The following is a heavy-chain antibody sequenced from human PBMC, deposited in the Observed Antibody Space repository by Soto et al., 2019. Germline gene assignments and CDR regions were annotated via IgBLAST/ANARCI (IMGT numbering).Heavy chain of an antibody. CDR1: GFTFSSYE. CDR3: ARDDGGSYGLFSDAFDI. D-gene: IGHD5-18*01. V-gene: IGHV3-48*03. J-gene: IGHJ3*02. CDR2: ISSSGSTI. Sequence: HPVGSLRLSCAASGFTFSSYEMNWVRQAPGKGLEWVSYISSSGSTIYYADSVKGRFTISRDNAKNSLYLQMNSLRAEDTAVYYCARDDGGSYGLFSDAFDIWGQGTMVTVSS.